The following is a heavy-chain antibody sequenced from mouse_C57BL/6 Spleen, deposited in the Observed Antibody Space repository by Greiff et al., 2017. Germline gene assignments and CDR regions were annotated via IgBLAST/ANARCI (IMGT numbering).Heavy chain of an antibody. Sequence: VVEWVAYISSGSSTIYYADTVKGRFTISRDNAKNTLFLQMTSLRSEDTAMYYCARPDYGSSYEIDYWGQGTTLTVSS. CDR2: ISSGSSTI. D-gene: IGHD1-1*01. CDR3: ARPDYGSSYEIDY. V-gene: IGHV5-17*01. J-gene: IGHJ2*01.